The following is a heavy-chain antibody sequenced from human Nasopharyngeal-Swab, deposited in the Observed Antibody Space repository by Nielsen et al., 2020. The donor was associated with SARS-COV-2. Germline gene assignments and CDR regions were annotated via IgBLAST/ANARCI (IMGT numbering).Heavy chain of an antibody. D-gene: IGHD2-15*01. Sequence: LSLTCAASGFTFSSYAMHWVRQAPGKGLEWVAVISYDGSNKYYADSVKGRFTISRDNSKNTLYLQMNSLRAEDTAVYYCARWGGGSFDPWGQGTLVTVSS. J-gene: IGHJ5*02. CDR2: ISYDGSNK. CDR3: ARWGGGSFDP. V-gene: IGHV3-30*04. CDR1: GFTFSSYA.